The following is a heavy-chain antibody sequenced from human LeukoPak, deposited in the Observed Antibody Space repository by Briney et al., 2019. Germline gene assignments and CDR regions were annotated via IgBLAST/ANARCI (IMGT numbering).Heavy chain of an antibody. CDR1: GFTFSSYE. V-gene: IGHV3-48*03. CDR3: SRVACSSTTCYLAY. J-gene: IGHJ4*02. D-gene: IGHD2-2*01. Sequence: GGSLRLSCAASGFTFSSYEMNWVRQAPGKGLEWVSYISGSGSTKYYADSVKGRFTTSRDNAENSLSLQMNSLRAEDTAVYYCSRVACSSTTCYLAYWGQGTLVTVSS. CDR2: ISGSGSTK.